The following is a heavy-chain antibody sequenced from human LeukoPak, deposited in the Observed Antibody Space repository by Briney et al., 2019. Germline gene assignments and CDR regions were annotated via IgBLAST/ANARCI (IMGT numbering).Heavy chain of an antibody. V-gene: IGHV3-30*01. J-gene: IGHJ6*03. CDR3: ARGDREEWLFYPYYCYYYMDV. D-gene: IGHD3-3*01. CDR1: GFTFSSYA. Sequence: PGGSLRLSCAASGFTFSSYAMHWVRQAPGKGLEWVAVISYDGSNKYYADSVKGRFTISRDNSKNTLYLQMNSLRAEDTAVYYCARGDREEWLFYPYYCYYYMDVWGKGTTVTVSS. CDR2: ISYDGSNK.